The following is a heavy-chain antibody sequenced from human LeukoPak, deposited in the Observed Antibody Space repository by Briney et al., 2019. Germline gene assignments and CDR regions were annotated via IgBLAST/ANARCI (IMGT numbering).Heavy chain of an antibody. CDR2: ISSSSSTI. CDR3: ARQDMATYY. J-gene: IGHJ4*02. CDR1: GFTFRSYE. V-gene: IGHV3-48*03. Sequence: GGSLRLSCAASGFTFRSYEMNWVRQAPGKGLEWVSYISSSSSTIYYADSVKGRFTISRDNAKNSLYLQMNSLRAEDTAVYYCARQDMATYYWGQGTLVTVSS. D-gene: IGHD5-24*01.